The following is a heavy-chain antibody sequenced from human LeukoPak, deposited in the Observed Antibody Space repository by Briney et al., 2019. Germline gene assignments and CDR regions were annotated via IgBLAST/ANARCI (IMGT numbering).Heavy chain of an antibody. D-gene: IGHD2-2*01. V-gene: IGHV3-7*01. Sequence: GGSLRLSCAASGFMFSRYWMSWVRQAPGKGLEWVANIKRDESEKYYVGSVKGRFTISRDNAKNSLYLQMNSLRAEDTAVYYCATSQRVVVPAVFVDYWGQGTLVTVSA. CDR1: GFMFSRYW. CDR3: ATSQRVVVPAVFVDY. J-gene: IGHJ4*02. CDR2: IKRDESEK.